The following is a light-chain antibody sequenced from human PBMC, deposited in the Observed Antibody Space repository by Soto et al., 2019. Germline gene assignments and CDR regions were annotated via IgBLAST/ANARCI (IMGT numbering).Light chain of an antibody. Sequence: QSALTQPASVSGSPGQSIIISCTGTSSDVGGYNYVSWYQQHPGKAPKLMIYEVSYRPSGVSNRFSGSKSGNTASLTISGLQAEDEADYYCSSYISSSTLVVFGGGTKLTVL. V-gene: IGLV2-14*01. CDR1: SSDVGGYNY. CDR2: EVS. J-gene: IGLJ2*01. CDR3: SSYISSSTLVV.